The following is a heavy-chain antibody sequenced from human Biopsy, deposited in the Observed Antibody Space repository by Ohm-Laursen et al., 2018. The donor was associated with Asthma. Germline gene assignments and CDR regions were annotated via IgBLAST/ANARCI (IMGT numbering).Heavy chain of an antibody. D-gene: IGHD3-3*01. Sequence: SLRLSCSASGFTFGDYCMSWVRQVPGQRLEWVAKIKHDGSEKNQVDALKGRFTISRDNAKNLLCLQMNSLRAEDTAVYYCARTFHFWSPYHAEHYQLWGQGTLVTVSS. V-gene: IGHV3-7*01. CDR3: ARTFHFWSPYHAEHYQL. J-gene: IGHJ1*01. CDR2: IKHDGSEK. CDR1: GFTFGDYC.